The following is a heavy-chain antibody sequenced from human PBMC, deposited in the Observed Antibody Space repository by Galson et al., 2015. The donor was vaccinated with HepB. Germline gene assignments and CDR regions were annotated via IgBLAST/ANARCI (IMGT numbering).Heavy chain of an antibody. CDR3: ARERILAAFDI. Sequence: TLSLTCTVSGGSISSGDYYWSWIRQPPGKGLEWIGYIYYSGSTYYNPSLKSRVTISVDTSKNQFSLKLSSVTAADTAVYYCARERILAAFDIWGQGTMVTVSS. CDR1: GGSISSGDYY. CDR2: IYYSGST. V-gene: IGHV4-30-4*01. J-gene: IGHJ3*02. D-gene: IGHD3-3*01.